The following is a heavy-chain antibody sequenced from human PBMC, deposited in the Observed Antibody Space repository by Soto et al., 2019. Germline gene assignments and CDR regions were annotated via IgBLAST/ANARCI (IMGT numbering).Heavy chain of an antibody. CDR1: GDYINSSHW. J-gene: IGHJ4*02. V-gene: IGHV4-4*02. D-gene: IGHD3-3*02. Sequence: SETLALTCAVSGDYINSSHWWNWVRQPPGKGLEWIGQISHSGSTNYNPSLTSRVTISVDKSKNHFSLKLTSVTAADTAVYYCAALHFWSGPWTHTRLDYWGQGTLVTVSS. CDR3: AALHFWSGPWTHTRLDY. CDR2: ISHSGST.